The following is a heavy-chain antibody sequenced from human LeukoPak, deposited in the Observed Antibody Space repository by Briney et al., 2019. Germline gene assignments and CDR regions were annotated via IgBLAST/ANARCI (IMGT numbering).Heavy chain of an antibody. CDR2: ISSNGGFT. D-gene: IGHD5-24*01. V-gene: IGHV3-64*01. CDR3: ASLEMATTY. J-gene: IGHJ4*02. CDR1: GFTFSSYA. Sequence: GGSLRLSCAASGFTFSSYAMHWVRQAPGKGLEYVSAISSNGGFTYYANSVKGRFTISRDNSKNTLYLQMGSLRAEDMAVYYCASLEMATTYWGQGTLVTVSS.